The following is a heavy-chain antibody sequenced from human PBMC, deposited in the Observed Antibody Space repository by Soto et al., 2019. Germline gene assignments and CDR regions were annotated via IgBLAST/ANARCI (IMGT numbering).Heavy chain of an antibody. J-gene: IGHJ4*02. V-gene: IGHV1-2*02. CDR1: GYTFSDYY. D-gene: IGHD1-1*01. CDR2: INPNSGGT. Sequence: WXSVKVSCKASGYTFSDYYIHWVRQAPGQGLEWMGWINPNSGGTKYAPKFQGGVTMTRDTSITTAYMELSRLRSGDTAVYYCAREPATAKPEGVDFWGQGTLVTVYS. CDR3: AREPATAKPEGVDF.